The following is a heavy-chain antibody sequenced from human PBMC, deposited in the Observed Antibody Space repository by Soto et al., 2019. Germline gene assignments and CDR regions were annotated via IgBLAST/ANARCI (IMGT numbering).Heavy chain of an antibody. J-gene: IGHJ4*02. Sequence: SETLSLTCTVSGGSINNGDYYWNWIRQHPEKGLEWVGYINYRGTTFYSPSLKSRIIISVDTSKNQFSLKLSSVTAADTAVYYCARDAPGAAPYWGQRTLVTFSS. D-gene: IGHD6-13*01. CDR2: INYRGTT. CDR3: ARDAPGAAPY. CDR1: GGSINNGDYY. V-gene: IGHV4-31*03.